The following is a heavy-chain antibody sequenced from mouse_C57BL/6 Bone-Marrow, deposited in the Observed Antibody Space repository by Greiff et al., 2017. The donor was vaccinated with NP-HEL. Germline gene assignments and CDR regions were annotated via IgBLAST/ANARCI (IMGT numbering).Heavy chain of an antibody. Sequence: QVQLQQPGAELVMPGASVKLSCKASGYTFTSYWMHWVKQRPGQGLEWIGEIDPSDSYTNYNQKFQGKSTLTVDKSSSTAYMQLSSRTSADSAVYSWARFCGYDDGGFAYGGQGTLVTVSA. D-gene: IGHD2-2*01. CDR1: GYTFTSYW. CDR2: IDPSDSYT. J-gene: IGHJ3*01. CDR3: ARFCGYDDGGFAY. V-gene: IGHV1-69*01.